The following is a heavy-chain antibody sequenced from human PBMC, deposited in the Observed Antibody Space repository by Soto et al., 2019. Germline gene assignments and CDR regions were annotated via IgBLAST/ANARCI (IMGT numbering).Heavy chain of an antibody. D-gene: IGHD1-1*01. Sequence: VGSLRLSCASSVFTFSTFDMSCVRHPPGKGLEWVSVISGSGVNPYYADSVRGRFTISRDNSKTTLYLQMNSLRAEDTALYYCVRHAKLTTGNDKVGHHYGLAVWAHGNTV. CDR2: ISGSGVNP. CDR1: VFTFSTFD. V-gene: IGHV3-23*01. J-gene: IGHJ6*02. CDR3: VRHAKLTTGNDKVGHHYGLAV.